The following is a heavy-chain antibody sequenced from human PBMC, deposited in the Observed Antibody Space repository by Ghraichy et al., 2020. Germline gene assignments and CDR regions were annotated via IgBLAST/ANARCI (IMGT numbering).Heavy chain of an antibody. J-gene: IGHJ6*03. D-gene: IGHD1-20*01. CDR2: INHSGST. CDR1: GGSFSGYY. Sequence: SETLSLTCAVYGGSFSGYYWSWIRQPPGKGLEWIGEINHSGSTNYNPSLKSRVTISVDTSKNQFSLKLSSVTAADAAVYYCAKTSVTGNGGRGYMDVWGKGTTVTVSS. V-gene: IGHV4-34*01. CDR3: AKTSVTGNGGRGYMDV.